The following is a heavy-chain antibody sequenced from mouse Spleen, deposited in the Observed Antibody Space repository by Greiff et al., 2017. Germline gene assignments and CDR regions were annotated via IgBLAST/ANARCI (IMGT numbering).Heavy chain of an antibody. CDR1: GFNIKDTY. CDR3: ARGDYDDGD. V-gene: IGHV14-3*02. J-gene: IGHJ3*01. CDR2: IDPANGNT. D-gene: IGHD2-4*01. Sequence: EVQLVESGAELVKPGASVKLSCTASGFNIKDTYMHWVKQRPEQGLEWIGRIDPANGNTKYDPKFQGKATITADTSSNTAYLQLSSLTSEDTAVYYCARGDYDDGDWGQGTLVTGSA.